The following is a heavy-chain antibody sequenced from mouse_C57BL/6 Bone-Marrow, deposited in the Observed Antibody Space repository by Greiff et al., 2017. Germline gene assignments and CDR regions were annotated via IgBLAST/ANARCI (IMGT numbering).Heavy chain of an antibody. V-gene: IGHV5-4*01. Sequence: EVQVVESGGGLVKPGGSLKLSCAASGFTFSSYAMSWVRQTPEKRLEWVATISDGGSYTYYPDNVKGRFTISRDNAKNNLYLQMSHLKSEDTAMYSCARDQGPPGYWGPGTTLTVSS. J-gene: IGHJ2*01. D-gene: IGHD3-2*02. CDR2: ISDGGSYT. CDR1: GFTFSSYA. CDR3: ARDQGPPGY.